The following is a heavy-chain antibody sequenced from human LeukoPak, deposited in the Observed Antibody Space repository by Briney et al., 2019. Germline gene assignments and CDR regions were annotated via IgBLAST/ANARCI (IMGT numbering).Heavy chain of an antibody. J-gene: IGHJ6*03. Sequence: SETLSLTCTVSGGSVSSGSYDWSWIRQPPGKGLEWSGYIYYSGSTNYNPSLKSRVTISVDTAKNQFSLKLSSVTAADTAVYYCARGSKAYYYYYMDVWGKGTTVTVSS. V-gene: IGHV4-61*01. CDR1: GGSVSSGSYD. CDR3: ARGSKAYYYYYMDV. CDR2: IYYSGST.